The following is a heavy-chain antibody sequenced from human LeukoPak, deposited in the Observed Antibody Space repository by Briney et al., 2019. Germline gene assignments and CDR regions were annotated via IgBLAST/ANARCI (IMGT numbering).Heavy chain of an antibody. CDR2: ISGSGGGT. CDR1: GFTFSSYP. CDR3: AKGSGTRAFDI. D-gene: IGHD3-10*01. J-gene: IGHJ3*02. Sequence: LTGGSLRLSCAASGFTFSSYPMSWVRQAPGKGLEWVSGISGSGGGTFYPESAKGRFIISRDNSKNTLYLQMNSLRAEDTAVYYCAKGSGTRAFDIWGQGTMVTVSS. V-gene: IGHV3-23*01.